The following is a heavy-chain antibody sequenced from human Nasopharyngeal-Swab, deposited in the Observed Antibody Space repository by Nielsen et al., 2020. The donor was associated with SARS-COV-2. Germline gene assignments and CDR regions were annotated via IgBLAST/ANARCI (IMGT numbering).Heavy chain of an antibody. Sequence: GGSLRLSCAASGFSFSGYGIHWVRQAPGKGLEWVAVISYDGSYKYYADSVKGRFTISRDNSKNTLYLQMNSLRAEDTAVYYCARPHSGSYYSYFDYWGQGTLVTVSS. CDR3: ARPHSGSYYSYFDY. V-gene: IGHV3-30*03. D-gene: IGHD1-26*01. CDR1: GFSFSGYG. J-gene: IGHJ4*02. CDR2: ISYDGSYK.